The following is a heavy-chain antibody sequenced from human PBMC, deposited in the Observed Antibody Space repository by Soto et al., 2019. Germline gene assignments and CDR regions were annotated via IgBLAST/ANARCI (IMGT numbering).Heavy chain of an antibody. Sequence: QVHLVQSGPEVRKPGASVKVSCRTSGYRFSGYGIHWARLGRGQGLEWMGWISGNHGATQYAQRFQGRITMTTDASTGTGYMEVRNLGVDDSAISFCARRPLASRPSWCDPWGAGALVTVSS. CDR2: ISGNHGAT. CDR3: ARRPLASRPSWCDP. J-gene: IGHJ5*02. CDR1: GYRFSGYG. V-gene: IGHV1-18*04. D-gene: IGHD6-6*01.